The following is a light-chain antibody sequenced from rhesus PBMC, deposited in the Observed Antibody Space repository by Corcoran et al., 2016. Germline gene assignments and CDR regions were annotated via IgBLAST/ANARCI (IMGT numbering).Light chain of an antibody. J-gene: IGKJ2*01. CDR2: DAS. V-gene: IGKV3-42*02. CDR1: QSVGSN. Sequence: ETVVTQSPATLSLSPGERATLSCRASQSVGSNLAWYQQKPGQAPKLRIYDASSRATGIPDRFSGSGSGTEFTLTISSLEPEDVGVYYCQQYNNWNSFGQGTKVEIK. CDR3: QQYNNWNS.